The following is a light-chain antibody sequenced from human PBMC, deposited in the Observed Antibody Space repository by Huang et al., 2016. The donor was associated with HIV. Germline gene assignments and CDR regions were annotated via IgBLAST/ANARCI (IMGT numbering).Light chain of an antibody. J-gene: IGKJ2*01. Sequence: EMVMTQSPDTLVVSPGERATLSCRASQGVSSNVAWYQRKPGQAPRLLIHGASTRVSGIPARFSGSGSETDFTLTIRSLQSEDFAVYYCQQYNKWPRTFGQGTKLEIK. V-gene: IGKV3-15*01. CDR1: QGVSSN. CDR3: QQYNKWPRT. CDR2: GAS.